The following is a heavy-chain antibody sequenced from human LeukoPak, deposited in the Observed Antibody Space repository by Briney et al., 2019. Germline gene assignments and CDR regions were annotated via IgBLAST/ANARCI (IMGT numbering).Heavy chain of an antibody. CDR3: AHVDTAMVMGY. Sequence: KTGGSLRLSWAPSGFTFSSYSMNWVRQAPGKGLEWVSSISSSSSYIYYADSVKGRFTISRDNAKNSLYLQMNSLRAEDTAVYYCAHVDTAMVMGYWGQGTLVTVSS. D-gene: IGHD5-18*01. V-gene: IGHV3-21*01. CDR1: GFTFSSYS. CDR2: ISSSSSYI. J-gene: IGHJ4*02.